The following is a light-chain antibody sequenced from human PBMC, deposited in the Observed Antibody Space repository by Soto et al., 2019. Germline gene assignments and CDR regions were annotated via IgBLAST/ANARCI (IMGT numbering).Light chain of an antibody. Sequence: DVQMTQSPSSLSASVGDRVTITCRASHDISNYVAWLQQKPGKAPKLLIYAASTLQPGVPSRFSGGGSGVDFTLTISSLQSEDFGVYYCHQYNNLWTFGQGTKVEIK. CDR1: HDISNY. CDR3: HQYNNLWT. J-gene: IGKJ1*01. CDR2: AAS. V-gene: IGKV1-27*01.